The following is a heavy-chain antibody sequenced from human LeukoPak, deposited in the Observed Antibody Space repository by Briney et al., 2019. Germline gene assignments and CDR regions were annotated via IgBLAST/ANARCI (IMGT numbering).Heavy chain of an antibody. V-gene: IGHV1-2*02. J-gene: IGHJ1*01. CDR2: INPNSGGT. CDR3: ARDLIFSSGYYYEPEYFQH. CDR1: GYTFTDYY. Sequence: ASVKVSCKASGYTFTDYYMHWVREAPGQGLEWMGLINPNSGGTNYAQKFQGRVTITRDTSISTAYMELSRLRSDDTAVYYCARDLIFSSGYYYEPEYFQHWGQGTLVTVSS. D-gene: IGHD3-22*01.